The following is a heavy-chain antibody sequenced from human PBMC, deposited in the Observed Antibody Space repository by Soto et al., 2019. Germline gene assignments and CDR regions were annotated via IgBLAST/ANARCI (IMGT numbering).Heavy chain of an antibody. V-gene: IGHV1-3*01. CDR3: ARGYGGPIGWFDP. Sequence: QVQLVQSGAEVKKPGASVKVSYKASGYTFTSYAMHWVRQAPGQRLEWMGWINAGNGNTKYSQKFQGRVTITRDTCASTAYMELSSLRSEDTAVYYCARGYGGPIGWFDPWGQGTLVTVSS. CDR2: INAGNGNT. D-gene: IGHD3-16*01. CDR1: GYTFTSYA. J-gene: IGHJ5*02.